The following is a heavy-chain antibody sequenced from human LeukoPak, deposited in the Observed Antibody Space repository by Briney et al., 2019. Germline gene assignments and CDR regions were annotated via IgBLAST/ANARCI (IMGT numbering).Heavy chain of an antibody. CDR3: ASLYGDYVGSDY. CDR2: INPKSGGT. J-gene: IGHJ4*02. Sequence: ASVKVSCKASGYTFTAYYMHWVRQAPGQGLEWMGWINPKSGGTSYAQKLQGRVTMTRDTSMSTAYMELSRLRSDDTAMYFCASLYGDYVGSDYWGQGTLVTVSS. V-gene: IGHV1-2*02. CDR1: GYTFTAYY. D-gene: IGHD4-17*01.